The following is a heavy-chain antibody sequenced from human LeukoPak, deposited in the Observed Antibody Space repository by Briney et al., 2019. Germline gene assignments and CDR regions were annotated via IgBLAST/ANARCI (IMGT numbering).Heavy chain of an antibody. CDR3: ARDSGITMIVAKDAFDI. D-gene: IGHD3-22*01. CDR1: GYTFTSYY. Sequence: ASVKVSCKASGYTFTSYYMHWVRQAPGQGLEWMGIINPSGGSTSYAQKFQGRVTMTRDMSTNTVYMELSSLRSDDTAVYYCARDSGITMIVAKDAFDIWGQGTMVTVSS. CDR2: INPSGGST. V-gene: IGHV1-46*01. J-gene: IGHJ3*02.